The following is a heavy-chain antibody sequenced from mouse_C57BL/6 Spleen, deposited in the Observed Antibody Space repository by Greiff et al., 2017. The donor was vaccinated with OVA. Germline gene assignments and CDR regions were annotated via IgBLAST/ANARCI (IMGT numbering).Heavy chain of an antibody. CDR2: IDPSDSET. D-gene: IGHD2-4*01. CDR3: ARRYDYSYWYFDV. V-gene: IGHV1-52*01. J-gene: IGHJ1*03. Sequence: VQLQQPGAELVRPGSSVKLSCKASGYTFTSYWMHWVKQRPLQGLEWIGNIDPSDSETTYNQKLKDKATLTVDTSSSTAYMQLSSLTSEDSAVYYCARRYDYSYWYFDVWGTGTTVTVSS. CDR1: GYTFTSYW.